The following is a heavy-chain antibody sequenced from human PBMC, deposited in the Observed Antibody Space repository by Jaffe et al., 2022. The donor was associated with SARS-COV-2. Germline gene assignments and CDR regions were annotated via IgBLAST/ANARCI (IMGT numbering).Heavy chain of an antibody. CDR1: GFSLSSHY. CDR2: IRQDGNDK. Sequence: EVQLVESGGGLVQPGGSLRLSCVASGFSLSSHYMGWVRQAPGKGLEWVANIRQDGNDKYYADSVKGRFTITRDNAKNSQYLQMNSLRAEDTAVYYCARFGEVIIAAMDVWGQGTTVTVSS. D-gene: IGHD3-3*01. V-gene: IGHV3-7*03. CDR3: ARFGEVIIAAMDV. J-gene: IGHJ6*02.